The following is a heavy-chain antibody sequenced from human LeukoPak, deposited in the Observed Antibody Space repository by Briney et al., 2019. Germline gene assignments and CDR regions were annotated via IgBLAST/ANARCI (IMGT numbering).Heavy chain of an antibody. CDR1: GGSISHYY. V-gene: IGHV4-4*07. D-gene: IGHD3-16*02. Sequence: SETLSLTCTVSGGSISHYYWSWIRQPAGKGLEWIGRIYSSGNTDYNPSLKSRVTLSLDRSMNQFSLRLSSLTAADTAIYYCARGLGYTAPFFDYWSQGTLVTVSS. CDR3: ARGLGYTAPFFDY. J-gene: IGHJ4*02. CDR2: IYSSGNT.